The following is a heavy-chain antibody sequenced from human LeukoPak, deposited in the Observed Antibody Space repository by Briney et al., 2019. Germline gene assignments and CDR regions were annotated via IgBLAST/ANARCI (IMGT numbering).Heavy chain of an antibody. Sequence: SETLSLTCTVSGGSISSSDYYWTWIRQPPGKGLEWIGSIYYSGSTYHNPSVKSGFSISVDTSKNQFSLRLSSVTSPDTAVYYCVRDRHGYYYFCMDVWGKGTTVTVSS. CDR3: VRDRHGYYYFCMDV. CDR1: GGSISSSDYY. V-gene: IGHV4-39*07. CDR2: IYYSGST. J-gene: IGHJ6*03.